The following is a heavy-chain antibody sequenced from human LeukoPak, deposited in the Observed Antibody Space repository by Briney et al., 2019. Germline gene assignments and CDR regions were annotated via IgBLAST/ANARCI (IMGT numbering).Heavy chain of an antibody. D-gene: IGHD5-18*01. Sequence: PSETLSLTCTVSGGSISSGGYYWNWIRQPPGKGLEWIGYMYYSGSTNYNPSLKSRVTISVDTSKNQFSLKLSSVTAADTAVYYCAREEHSYGFGFWGQGTLVTVSS. J-gene: IGHJ4*02. CDR3: AREEHSYGFGF. V-gene: IGHV4-61*08. CDR2: MYYSGST. CDR1: GGSISSGGYY.